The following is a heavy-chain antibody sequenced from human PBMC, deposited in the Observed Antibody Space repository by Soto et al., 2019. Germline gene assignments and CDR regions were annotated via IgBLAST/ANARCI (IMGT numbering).Heavy chain of an antibody. J-gene: IGHJ5*02. D-gene: IGHD5-18*01. CDR3: AKPRIQLWAEFDP. V-gene: IGHV3-30*18. CDR1: GFTFSSYG. Sequence: SLRLSCAASGFTFSSYGMHWVRQAPGKGLEWVAVISYDGSNKYYADSVKGRFTISRDNSKNTLYLQMNGLRAEDTAVYYCAKPRIQLWAEFDPWGPGTLVTVSS. CDR2: ISYDGSNK.